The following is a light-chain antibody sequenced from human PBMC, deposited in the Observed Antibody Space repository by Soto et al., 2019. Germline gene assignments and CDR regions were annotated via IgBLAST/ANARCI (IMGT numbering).Light chain of an antibody. CDR1: QSVGSL. V-gene: IGKV3-11*01. Sequence: EIVLTQSPATLSLSPGEGATLSCRASQSVGSLLAWYQQKPGQAPRLVIYDASTRATGIPARFSGSGSGTDCALTISSLEPEDFAVSYCQQRNSWPITFGQGTRLEIK. CDR2: DAS. CDR3: QQRNSWPIT. J-gene: IGKJ5*01.